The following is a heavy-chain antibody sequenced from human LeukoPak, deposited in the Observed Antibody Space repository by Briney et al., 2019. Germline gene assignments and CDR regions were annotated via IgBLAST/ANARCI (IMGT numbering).Heavy chain of an antibody. V-gene: IGHV3-48*03. Sequence: RAGGSLRLSCAASGFTFSSYEMNWVRQAPGKGLEWVSYISGSGRTIYYADSVKGRFTISWDNAKNSVYLQMNRLRAEDTAVYYCARGVYGRFDSWGQGTLVTVSS. CDR3: ARGVYGRFDS. D-gene: IGHD2/OR15-2a*01. CDR1: GFTFSSYE. J-gene: IGHJ5*01. CDR2: ISGSGRTI.